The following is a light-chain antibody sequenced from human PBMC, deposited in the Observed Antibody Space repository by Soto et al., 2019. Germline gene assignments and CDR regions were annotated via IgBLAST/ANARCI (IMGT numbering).Light chain of an antibody. CDR2: SNN. Sequence: QSVLTQPPSASGTPGQRVTISCSGSSSNIGSNTVNWYQQLPGTAPKLLIYSNNQRPSGVPDRFSGSKSGTSASLAISGLQSEDEADYYCAAWDDSLNAYVFGTGTKVT. V-gene: IGLV1-44*01. CDR1: SSNIGSNT. J-gene: IGLJ1*01. CDR3: AAWDDSLNAYV.